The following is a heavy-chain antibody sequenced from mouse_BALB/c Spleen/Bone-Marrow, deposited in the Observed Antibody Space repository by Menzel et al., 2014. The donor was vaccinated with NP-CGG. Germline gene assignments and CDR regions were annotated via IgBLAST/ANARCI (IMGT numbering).Heavy chain of an antibody. Sequence: EVMLVESGAELVKPGASVKLSCTASGFNIKDTYMHWVKQRPEQGLEWIGWIDPANGNTKYDPKFRGKATITADTSSNTAYLQLSSLTSEDTAVYYCARGIFLYGNFLLDYWGQGTSVTVSS. CDR2: IDPANGNT. V-gene: IGHV14-3*02. D-gene: IGHD2-10*02. J-gene: IGHJ4*01. CDR1: GFNIKDTY. CDR3: ARGIFLYGNFLLDY.